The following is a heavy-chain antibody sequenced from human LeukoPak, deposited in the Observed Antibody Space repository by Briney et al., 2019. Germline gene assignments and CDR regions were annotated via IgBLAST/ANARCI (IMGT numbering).Heavy chain of an antibody. V-gene: IGHV3-21*01. CDR2: ISGGSYYI. J-gene: IGHJ6*02. Sequence: KPGGSLRLSCAASGFTFSSYEMSWVRQAPGKGLEWASSISGGSYYIFYADSVKGRFTISRDNAENSLYLQMNSLRAEDTAVYYCARDIVARDRPFPTMDVWGQGTTVTVSS. D-gene: IGHD5-12*01. CDR3: ARDIVARDRPFPTMDV. CDR1: GFTFSSYE.